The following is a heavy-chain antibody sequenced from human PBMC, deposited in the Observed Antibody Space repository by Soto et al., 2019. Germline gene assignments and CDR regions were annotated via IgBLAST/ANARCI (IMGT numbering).Heavy chain of an antibody. CDR3: ARRGARGVIAAAGTGTLPYYYYYMDV. D-gene: IGHD6-13*01. CDR2: IYYSGST. J-gene: IGHJ6*03. CDR1: GGSISSYY. V-gene: IGHV4-59*01. Sequence: SETLSLTCTVSGGSISSYYWSWIRQPPGKGLEWIGYIYYSGSTNYNPSLKSRVTISVDTSKNQFSLKLSSVTAADTAVYYCARRGARGVIAAAGTGTLPYYYYYMDVWGKGTTVTVSS.